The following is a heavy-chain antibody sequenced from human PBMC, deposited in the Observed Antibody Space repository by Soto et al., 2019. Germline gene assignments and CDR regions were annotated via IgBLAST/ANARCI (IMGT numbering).Heavy chain of an antibody. D-gene: IGHD1-26*01. CDR2: VLPLYKEA. J-gene: IGHJ5*02. CDR3: ARDQGGSLLTTGFDI. Sequence: VQLTQSETQLKQPGSSMKVSCQTSGDTFNFHSLNSVRQAPGQGLEWLGGVLPLYKEAIYAPKFQSRVTIKADSSTKTVYLEMTSLRSDDSAVYFCARDQGGSLLTTGFDIWGEGSPGTVS. V-gene: IGHV1-69*14. CDR1: GDTFNFHS.